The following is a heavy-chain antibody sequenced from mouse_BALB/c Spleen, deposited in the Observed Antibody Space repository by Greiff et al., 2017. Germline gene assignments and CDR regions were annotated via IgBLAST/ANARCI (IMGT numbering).Heavy chain of an antibody. J-gene: IGHJ2*01. V-gene: IGHV1-4*01. CDR2: INPSSGYT. Sequence: VQLQQSGAELARPGASVKMSCKASGYTFTSYTMHWVKQRPGQGLEWIGYINPSSGYTNYNQKFKDKATLTADKSSSTAYMQLSSLTSEDSAVYYCARLRLITTVVADYWGQGTTLTVSS. D-gene: IGHD1-1*01. CDR3: ARLRLITTVVADY. CDR1: GYTFTSYT.